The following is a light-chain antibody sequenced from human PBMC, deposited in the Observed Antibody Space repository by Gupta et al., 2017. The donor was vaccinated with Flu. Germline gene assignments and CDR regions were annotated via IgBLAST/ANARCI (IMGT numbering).Light chain of an antibody. CDR1: QSLRQTNGDSY. J-gene: IGKJ3*01. CDR3: MQSRRTSFT. CDR2: LGS. V-gene: IGKV2-28*01. Sequence: SGRSCQSLRQTNGDSYLDWYLQKPGQSPQLLIYLGSNRASGVPDRFSGSGSGTDFTLNISRVEAEDFAMYYCMQSRRTSFTFGPGTKVEIK.